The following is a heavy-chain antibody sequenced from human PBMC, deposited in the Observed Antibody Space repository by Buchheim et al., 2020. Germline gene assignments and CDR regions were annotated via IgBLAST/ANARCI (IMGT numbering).Heavy chain of an antibody. CDR1: GGSISSSSNY. J-gene: IGHJ4*02. CDR3: ATHPKGASVVRTEDC. Sequence: QLQLQESGPGLVKPSETLSLTCTVSGGSISSSSNYWGWIRQPPGKGLEGIGSIYYSGSTYYNPSLKSRVSISVDTSKNQFSLKLSSVTAADTAVYSCATHPKGASVVRTEDCWGQGTL. D-gene: IGHD1-26*01. CDR2: IYYSGST. V-gene: IGHV4-39*01.